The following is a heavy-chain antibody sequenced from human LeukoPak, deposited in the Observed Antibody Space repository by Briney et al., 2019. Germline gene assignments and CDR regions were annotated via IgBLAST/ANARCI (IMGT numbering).Heavy chain of an antibody. Sequence: PGGSLRLSCAASGFTFSAYWMHWVRQVPGEGLVWVSRINSDGYSIAYADSVKGRFTISRDNAKNTLYLEMNSLRAEDTAVYYCARYLVRGLPFFDYWGQGTLVTVSS. CDR1: GFTFSAYW. J-gene: IGHJ4*02. CDR2: INSDGYSI. D-gene: IGHD3-10*01. CDR3: ARYLVRGLPFFDY. V-gene: IGHV3-74*01.